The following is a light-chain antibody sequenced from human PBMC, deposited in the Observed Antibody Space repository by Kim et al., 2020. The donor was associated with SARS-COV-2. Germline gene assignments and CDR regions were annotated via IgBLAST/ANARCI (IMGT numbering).Light chain of an antibody. CDR2: EDN. CDR1: SGSIASNY. CDR3: QSYDSSNHVV. J-gene: IGLJ2*01. Sequence: TVTISCTHSSGSIASNYVQWYQQRPGSAPTTVIYEDNQRPSGVPDRFSGSIDSSSNSASLTISGLKTEDEADYYCQSYDSSNHVVFGGGTQLTVL. V-gene: IGLV6-57*03.